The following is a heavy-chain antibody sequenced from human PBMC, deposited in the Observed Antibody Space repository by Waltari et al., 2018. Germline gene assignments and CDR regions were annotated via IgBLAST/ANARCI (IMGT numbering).Heavy chain of an antibody. CDR1: GFTVTSNY. Sequence: EVQLVESGGGLIQPGGSRRLSCVASGFTVTSNYMSWVRQAPGKGLECVAVIYSGGSTYFADSVKGPFTISRDSSKNTVYLQMNSLRADDTAVYYCARDGYDALDIWGQGTMVIVSS. CDR3: ARDGYDALDI. J-gene: IGHJ3*02. V-gene: IGHV3-53*01. D-gene: IGHD6-13*01. CDR2: IYSGGST.